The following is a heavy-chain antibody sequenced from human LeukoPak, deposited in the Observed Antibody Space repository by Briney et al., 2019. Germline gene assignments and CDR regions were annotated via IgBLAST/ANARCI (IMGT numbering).Heavy chain of an antibody. CDR1: GFTFSSYG. J-gene: IGHJ6*02. CDR3: AQQLVREDYYYYGMDV. Sequence: GRSLRLSCAASGFTFSSYGMRWVRQAPGKGLEWVAVIWYDGSNKYYADSVKGRFTISRDNSKNTLYLQMNSLRAEDTAVYYCAQQLVREDYYYYGMDVWGQGTTVTVSS. V-gene: IGHV3-33*01. D-gene: IGHD6-13*01. CDR2: IWYDGSNK.